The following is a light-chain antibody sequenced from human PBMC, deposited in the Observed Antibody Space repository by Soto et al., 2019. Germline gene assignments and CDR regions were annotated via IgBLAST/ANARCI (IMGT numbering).Light chain of an antibody. V-gene: IGKV3-20*01. CDR1: QSVTSSH. J-gene: IGKJ2*01. Sequence: EIVLPQSPGSLSLSPRERATLSCRASQSVTSSHLAWYQQKPGQAPRLLIYGASRRATGIPDRFSGSGSGTDFTLTISRLEPEDSAMYYCQQYGSSTYTFGQGTKVEIK. CDR2: GAS. CDR3: QQYGSSTYT.